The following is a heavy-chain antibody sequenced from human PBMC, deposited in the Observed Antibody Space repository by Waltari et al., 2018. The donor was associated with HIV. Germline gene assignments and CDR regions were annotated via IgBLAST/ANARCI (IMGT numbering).Heavy chain of an antibody. CDR2: IAYDGSNK. D-gene: IGHD5-12*01. CDR3: ARGGGYSSSYYFDY. J-gene: IGHJ4*02. CDR1: GFTFSSYA. Sequence: QVQLVESGGGVVQPGRSLRLSCAASGFTFSSYAMHWVRQAPGKGLVGVAVIAYDGSNKYYAGPVKGRFTISRDNSKNTLYLQMNSLRAEDTAVYYCARGGGYSSSYYFDYWGQGTLVTVSS. V-gene: IGHV3-30-3*01.